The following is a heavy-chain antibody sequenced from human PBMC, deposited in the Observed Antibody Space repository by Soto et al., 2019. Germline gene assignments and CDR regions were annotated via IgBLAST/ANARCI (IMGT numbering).Heavy chain of an antibody. Sequence: QLQLQESGPGLVKPSETLSLTCTVSGGSVSSGRYYWSWIRQPPGKGLEWIGYIYYSGSTNYNPSLKSRVAISVDPSKNQVSLELSSVTGADTAVYYCARGFYDSSGYDIWGQGTMVTVSS. CDR2: IYYSGST. D-gene: IGHD3-22*01. V-gene: IGHV4-61*01. J-gene: IGHJ3*02. CDR1: GGSVSSGRYY. CDR3: ARGFYDSSGYDI.